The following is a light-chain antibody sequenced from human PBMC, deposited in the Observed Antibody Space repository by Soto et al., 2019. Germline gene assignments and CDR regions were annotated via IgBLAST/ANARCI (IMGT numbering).Light chain of an antibody. J-gene: IGKJ2*01. CDR2: DTS. V-gene: IGKV3-11*01. Sequence: EIVLTQSPAALSLSPGERATLSCMASRSVVRYLGWYQQKPGQAPRLLIYDTSNRATGIPARFSGSGSGTDFTLTISSLEPEDSAVYYCQQRYYWYAFVQGTKLEIK. CDR1: RSVVRY. CDR3: QQRYYWYA.